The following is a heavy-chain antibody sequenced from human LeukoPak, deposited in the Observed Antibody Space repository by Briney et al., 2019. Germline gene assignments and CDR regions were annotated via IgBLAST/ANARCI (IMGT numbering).Heavy chain of an antibody. V-gene: IGHV6-1*01. CDR2: TYYRSKWYI. D-gene: IGHD1-26*01. J-gene: IGHJ4*02. CDR1: GDSVSSNSAG. CDR3: ASGGLVRSTKGYFDY. Sequence: TSQTLSLTCAISGDSVSSNSAGWNWIRQSPSRGLEWLGRTYYRSKWYIDYAVSVKSRISINPDTSKNQFSLQLNSVTPEDTAVYYCASGGLVRSTKGYFDYWGQGTLVTVSS.